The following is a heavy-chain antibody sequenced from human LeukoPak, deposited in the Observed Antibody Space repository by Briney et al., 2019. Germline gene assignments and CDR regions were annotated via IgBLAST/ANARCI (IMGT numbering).Heavy chain of an antibody. D-gene: IGHD1-1*01. CDR3: ASNWNADF. J-gene: IGHJ4*02. Sequence: GGSLRLSCVASGFTFSDYATSWVRQAPGKGLDWVSCISGSGGSTYYADSVKGRFTISRDNSKSTLYLQMNSLRAEDTAVYYCASNWNADFWGQGTLVTVSS. CDR1: GFTFSDYA. V-gene: IGHV3-23*01. CDR2: ISGSGGST.